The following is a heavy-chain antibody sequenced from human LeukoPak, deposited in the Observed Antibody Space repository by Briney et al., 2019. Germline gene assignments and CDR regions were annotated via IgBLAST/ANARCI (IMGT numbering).Heavy chain of an antibody. Sequence: GGSVRLSCAASGFTFSSYGMHWVRQAPGKGLKWVAVIWYDGTNKYYADSVKGRFTISRDNSKNTLFLQMNSLRAEDTAVYYCAKGHIDGGGYYYFDFWGQGTLVTVSS. CDR3: AKGHIDGGGYYYFDF. CDR2: IWYDGTNK. D-gene: IGHD3-22*01. V-gene: IGHV3-33*06. J-gene: IGHJ4*02. CDR1: GFTFSSYG.